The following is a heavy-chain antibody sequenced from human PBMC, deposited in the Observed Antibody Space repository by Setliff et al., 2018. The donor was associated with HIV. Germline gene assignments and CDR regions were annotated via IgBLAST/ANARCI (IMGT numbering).Heavy chain of an antibody. J-gene: IGHJ4*02. CDR1: GGSITSGYYY. CDR3: ARDVWRGSGWYGLDY. CDR2: IYTTGST. V-gene: IGHV4-61*09. D-gene: IGHD6-19*01. Sequence: SETLSLTCTVSGGSITSGYYYWNWIRQPAGKGLEWIGHIYTTGSTNYNPSLNSRVTISVDTSRNQFSLKLSSVTAADTAVYYCARDVWRGSGWYGLDYWGQGMLVTVSS.